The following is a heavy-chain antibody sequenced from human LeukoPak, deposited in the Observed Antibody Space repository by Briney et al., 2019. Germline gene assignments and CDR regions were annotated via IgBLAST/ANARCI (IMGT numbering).Heavy chain of an antibody. CDR2: IYTSGST. D-gene: IGHD3-3*01. J-gene: IGHJ3*02. CDR1: GGSISSYY. CDR3: ARDRHLQLRFLEWSNPDAFDI. V-gene: IGHV4-4*07. Sequence: SETLSLTCTVSGGSISSYYWSWIRQPAGKGLEWIGRIYTSGSTNYNPSLKSRVIMSVDTSKNQFSLKLGSVTAADTAVYYCARDRHLQLRFLEWSNPDAFDIWGQGTMVTVSS.